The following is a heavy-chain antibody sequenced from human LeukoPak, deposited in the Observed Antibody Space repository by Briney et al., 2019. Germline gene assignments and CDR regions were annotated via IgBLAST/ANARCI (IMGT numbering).Heavy chain of an antibody. CDR1: GFTFSNFA. CDR2: MSSTDGTT. D-gene: IGHD3-10*01. Sequence: PGGSLRLSCAASGFTFSNFAMTWVRQAPGKGLEWVSTMSSTDGTTFYADSVKGRFTISRDNSKNILYLQMNNLRAEDTAVYHCAKRGVRGSYYFDHWGQETLVTVSS. CDR3: AKRGVRGSYYFDH. J-gene: IGHJ4*02. V-gene: IGHV3-23*01.